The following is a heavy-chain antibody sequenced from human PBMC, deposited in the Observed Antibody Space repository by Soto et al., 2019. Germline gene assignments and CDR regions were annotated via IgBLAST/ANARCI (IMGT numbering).Heavy chain of an antibody. Sequence: SETLSLTCTVSVGSISTGDYYWSWIRQPPGKGLEWIGYIYYSGSTYYNPSLKSRVTISVDTSKNQFSLKLSSVTAEDTAMYYCARVWFYNSALSSWSYDYWGQGALVTVSS. CDR2: IYYSGST. CDR1: VGSISTGDYY. D-gene: IGHD6-19*01. CDR3: ARVWFYNSALSSWSYDY. V-gene: IGHV4-30-4*01. J-gene: IGHJ4*02.